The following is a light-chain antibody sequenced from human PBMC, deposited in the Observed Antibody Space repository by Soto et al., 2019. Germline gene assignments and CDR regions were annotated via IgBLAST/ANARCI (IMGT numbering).Light chain of an antibody. V-gene: IGKV3-11*01. CDR3: QQSYSTLRTT. CDR2: DAS. Sequence: EIVLTQSAATLSLSPGERATLSCRASQSVSSYLAWYQQNPGQAPRLLIYDASNRATGIPARFSGSGSGTDFTLTISSLQPEDFATYYCQQSYSTLRTTFGQGTRLEI. CDR1: QSVSSY. J-gene: IGKJ5*01.